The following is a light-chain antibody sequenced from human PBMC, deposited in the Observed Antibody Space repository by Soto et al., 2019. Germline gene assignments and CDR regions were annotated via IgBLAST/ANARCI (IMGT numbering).Light chain of an antibody. V-gene: IGKV1-39*01. CDR1: QSISVF. CDR3: QQSSSTPST. CDR2: ATS. J-gene: IGKJ2*01. Sequence: DIQMTQSPSSLSASVGDRVTITCRANQSISVFLNWYQHKPGKAPKVLIYATSTLLGGVPSRFSGSGSGADFTLTISSLRPEDFATYYCQQSSSTPSTFGQGNNLEIK.